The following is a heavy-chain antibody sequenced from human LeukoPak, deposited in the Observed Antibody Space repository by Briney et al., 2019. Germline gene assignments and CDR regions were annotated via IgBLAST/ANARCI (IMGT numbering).Heavy chain of an antibody. CDR1: GGTFSSYA. J-gene: IGHJ6*02. Sequence: SVKVSCTASGGTFSSYAISWVRQAPGQGLEWMGRIIPILGIANYAQKFQGRVTITADKSTSTAYMELSSLRSEDTAVYYCARGARFLEWSYDYYYYGMDVWGQGTTVTVSS. CDR2: IIPILGIA. V-gene: IGHV1-69*04. CDR3: ARGARFLEWSYDYYYYGMDV. D-gene: IGHD3-3*01.